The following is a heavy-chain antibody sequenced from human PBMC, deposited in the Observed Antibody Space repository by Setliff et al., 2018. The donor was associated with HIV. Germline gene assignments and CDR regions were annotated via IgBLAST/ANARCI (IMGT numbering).Heavy chain of an antibody. J-gene: IGHJ4*02. D-gene: IGHD3-22*01. Sequence: PSETLSLTCTVSGGSISSGGYYWSWIRQHPGKGLEWIGYIYYSGSTYYNTSLKSRVTISVDTSKNQFSLKLSSVTAADTAVYYCARVRLTMIMMVDYFDQWGQGTLVTVSS. CDR1: GGSISSGGYY. V-gene: IGHV4-31*03. CDR3: ARVRLTMIMMVDYFDQ. CDR2: IYYSGST.